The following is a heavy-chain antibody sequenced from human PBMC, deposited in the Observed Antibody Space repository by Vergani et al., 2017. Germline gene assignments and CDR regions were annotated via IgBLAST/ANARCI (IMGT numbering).Heavy chain of an antibody. D-gene: IGHD3-16*01. CDR1: GDSMNTYY. V-gene: IGHV4-59*01. CDR2: IYDSGDT. CDR3: ARGSRAFRWFDP. J-gene: IGHJ5*02. Sequence: QVQLQESGPGLVKPSETLSLTCSVSGDSMNTYYWTWIRQPPGKGLEWIGYIYDSGDTKYNPSLKSRVTMSLDTSKNQFSLNLYSVTAADTAVYYCARGSRAFRWFDPWGQGTLVTVSS.